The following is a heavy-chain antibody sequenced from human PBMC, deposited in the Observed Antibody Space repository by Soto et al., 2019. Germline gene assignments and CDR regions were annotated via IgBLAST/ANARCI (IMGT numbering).Heavy chain of an antibody. Sequence: PSETLSLTCTVSGGSISSSSYYWGWIRQPPGKGLEWIGSIYYSGSTYYNPSLKSRVTISVDTSKNQFSLKLSSVTAADTAVYYCVRLKATEVLRFLAWLPRPLGMNVWGQGTTVTVSS. CDR2: IYYSGST. V-gene: IGHV4-39*01. D-gene: IGHD3-3*01. CDR3: VRLKATEVLRFLAWLPRPLGMNV. J-gene: IGHJ6*02. CDR1: GGSISSSSYY.